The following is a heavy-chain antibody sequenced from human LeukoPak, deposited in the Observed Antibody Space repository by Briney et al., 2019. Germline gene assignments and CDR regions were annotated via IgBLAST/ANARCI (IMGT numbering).Heavy chain of an antibody. Sequence: GGSLRLSCAASGFTFSSYAMSWVRQAPGKGLEWVSIISISGTSTFFADSAKGRSTISRDNSKNTLYLQMTSLRAEDTAVYYCARGGIRGDYYFDYWGQGTLVTVSS. V-gene: IGHV3-23*01. J-gene: IGHJ4*02. D-gene: IGHD3-16*01. CDR1: GFTFSSYA. CDR2: ISISGTST. CDR3: ARGGIRGDYYFDY.